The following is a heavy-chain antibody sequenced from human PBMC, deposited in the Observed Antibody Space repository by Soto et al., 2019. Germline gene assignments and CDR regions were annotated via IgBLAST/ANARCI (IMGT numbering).Heavy chain of an antibody. Sequence: QVQLVQSGAGVKKPGYSAKVSCQASGGSFRRDGINWVRQAPGQGLEWMGGIIPNFGTANYAQKFRGRVTISADKSTSTVYLELRRVRSDHTVVYYCTVIGRGCRSSSCGMDAWGQWTTVIVSS. D-gene: IGHD2-2*01. V-gene: IGHV1-69*06. CDR1: GGSFRRDG. J-gene: IGHJ6*02. CDR2: IIPNFGTA. CDR3: TVIGRGCRSSSCGMDA.